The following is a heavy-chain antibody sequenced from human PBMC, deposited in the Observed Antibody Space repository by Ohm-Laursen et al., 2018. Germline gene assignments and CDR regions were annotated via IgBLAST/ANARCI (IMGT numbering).Heavy chain of an antibody. J-gene: IGHJ4*02. V-gene: IGHV3-30*18. CDR3: AKAHLKNLDY. D-gene: IGHD1-14*01. Sequence: RSLRLSCAASGFSLNNYAMHWVRQAPGKGLEWLAVISNDGTIKRYIDSVKGRFSISRDTSKNTLFLQMGRVRVEDTAVYYCAKAHLKNLDYWGQGSLVTVSS. CDR2: ISNDGTIK. CDR1: GFSLNNYA.